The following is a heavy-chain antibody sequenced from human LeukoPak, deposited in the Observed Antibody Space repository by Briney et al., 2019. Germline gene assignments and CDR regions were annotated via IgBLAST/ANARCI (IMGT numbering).Heavy chain of an antibody. Sequence: GSLRLSCAASGFTFSTYWMSWVRQAPGKGLEWVANIKQDGSEKYVDSVKGRFTISRDNAKNSLYLQMNSLRAEDTAMHYCARDSAGNDYWGQGTLVTVSS. CDR3: ARDSAGNDY. CDR2: IKQDGSEK. V-gene: IGHV3-7*01. D-gene: IGHD6-13*01. CDR1: GFTFSTYW. J-gene: IGHJ4*02.